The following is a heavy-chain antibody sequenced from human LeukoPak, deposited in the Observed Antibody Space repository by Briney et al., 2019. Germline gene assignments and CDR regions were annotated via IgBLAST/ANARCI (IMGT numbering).Heavy chain of an antibody. CDR2: INLNTGDT. CDR3: ARDQPALDY. Sequence: GVSVKVSCKAPGFTFIGYYMHWVRQAPGQGLEWMGWINLNTGDTDYAPKFQGRVTMTRDTSITTAYMELSRLRYDDTAVYYCARDQPALDYWGRGTLVTVSS. V-gene: IGHV1-2*02. J-gene: IGHJ4*02. CDR1: GFTFIGYY.